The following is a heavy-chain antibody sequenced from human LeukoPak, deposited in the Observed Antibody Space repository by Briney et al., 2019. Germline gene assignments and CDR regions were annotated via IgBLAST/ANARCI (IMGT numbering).Heavy chain of an antibody. Sequence: SETLSLTCTVSGGSISSGGYYWSWIRQHPGKGLEWIGYIYYSGSTYYNPSLKSRVTISVDTSKNQFSLKLSSVAAAETAVYYCARDFGDGATAFDYWGQGTLVTVSS. CDR2: IYYSGST. CDR3: ARDFGDGATAFDY. D-gene: IGHD3-3*01. V-gene: IGHV4-31*03. CDR1: GGSISSGGYY. J-gene: IGHJ4*02.